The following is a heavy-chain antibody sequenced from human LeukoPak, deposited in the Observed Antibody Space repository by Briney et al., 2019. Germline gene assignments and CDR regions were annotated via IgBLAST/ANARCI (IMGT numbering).Heavy chain of an antibody. CDR3: TRDLRYCTSTSCYDPYFDH. CDR2: ISSSSSTI. Sequence: GGSLRLSCAASGFTFSSYSMIWVRQAPGKGLEWVSYISSSSSTIYYADSVKGRFTISGDNAKNSLYLQMNSLRDEDTAVYYCTRDLRYCTSTSCYDPYFDHWGQGTLVTVSS. J-gene: IGHJ4*02. V-gene: IGHV3-48*02. D-gene: IGHD2-2*01. CDR1: GFTFSSYS.